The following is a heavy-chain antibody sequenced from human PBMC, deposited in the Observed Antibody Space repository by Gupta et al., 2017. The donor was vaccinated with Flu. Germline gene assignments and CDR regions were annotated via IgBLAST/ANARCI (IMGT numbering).Heavy chain of an antibody. D-gene: IGHD3-9*01. J-gene: IGHJ4*02. CDR3: ARQSLYYDIMNDHD. CDR2: VFYTGST. Sequence: QLQLQESGPGLVKPSETLSLTCIVSSGFLSTTSYHWGWIRQPPGKGLEWIGNVFYTGSTYYNPSLKSRLTISVDTSKNQFSLRLSSVTAADTAVYYCARQSLYYDIMNDHDWGQGTLVTVSS. V-gene: IGHV4-39*01. CDR1: SGFLSTTSYH.